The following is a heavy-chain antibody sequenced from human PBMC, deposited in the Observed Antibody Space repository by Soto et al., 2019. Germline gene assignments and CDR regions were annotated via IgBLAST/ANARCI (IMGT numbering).Heavy chain of an antibody. J-gene: IGHJ6*02. CDR3: VKDGSSGSPYYYGMDV. D-gene: IGHD6-19*01. Sequence: VPLVESGGGVVQPGRSLRLSCAASGFTFSSYGMHWVRQAPGKGLEWVAVISYDGSNKYYADSVKGRFTISRDNSKNTLYLQMSSLRAEDTAVYYCVKDGSSGSPYYYGMDVWGQGTTVTVSS. CDR1: GFTFSSYG. V-gene: IGHV3-30*18. CDR2: ISYDGSNK.